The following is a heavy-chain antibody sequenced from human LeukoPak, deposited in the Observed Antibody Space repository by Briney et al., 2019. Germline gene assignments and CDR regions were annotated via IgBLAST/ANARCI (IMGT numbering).Heavy chain of an antibody. V-gene: IGHV3-7*01. J-gene: IGHJ4*02. CDR1: GFTFSSYW. CDR3: VRELAARY. CDR2: INKDGSEN. D-gene: IGHD6-6*01. Sequence: PGGSLRLSCAASGFTFSSYWMSWVRQAPGKGLEWVATINKDGSENHYVDSVKGRFTISRDNAKNSLSLQMSSLRDEDTAVYHCVRELAARYWGQGTLVTVSS.